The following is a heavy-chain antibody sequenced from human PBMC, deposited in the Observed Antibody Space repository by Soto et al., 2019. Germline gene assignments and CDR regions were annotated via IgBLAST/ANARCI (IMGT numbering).Heavy chain of an antibody. D-gene: IGHD3-10*01. Sequence: QVQLQESGPGLVKPSGTLSLTCAVSGGSISSSNWWSWVRQPPGKVLVWIGEIYHSGSTNYNPSLESRVTIAVDKSKKPFNRTLSSVTAEDTAVNYCARPNYGSGNDYNCGYWGRGTLVSVSS. V-gene: IGHV4-4*02. CDR1: GGSISSSNW. CDR3: ARPNYGSGNDYNCGY. J-gene: IGHJ4*02. CDR2: IYHSGST.